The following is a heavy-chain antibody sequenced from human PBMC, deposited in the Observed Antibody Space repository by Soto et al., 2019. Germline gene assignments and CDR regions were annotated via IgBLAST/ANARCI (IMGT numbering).Heavy chain of an antibody. CDR2: INPNSGGT. V-gene: IGHV1-2*02. Sequence: EASVKVSCKASGYTFTGYYMHWVRQAPGQGLEWMGWINPNSGGTNYAQKFQGRVTMTRDTSISTAYMELSRLRSDDTAVYYCAALPLPVAMRYYYGMDVWGQGTTVTVSS. CDR3: AALPLPVAMRYYYGMDV. D-gene: IGHD2-2*01. J-gene: IGHJ6*02. CDR1: GYTFTGYY.